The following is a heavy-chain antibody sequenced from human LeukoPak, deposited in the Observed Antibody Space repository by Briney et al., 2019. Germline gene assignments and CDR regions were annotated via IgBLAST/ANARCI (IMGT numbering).Heavy chain of an antibody. J-gene: IGHJ4*02. V-gene: IGHV3-74*01. CDR2: INTDGSTT. CDR1: GFTFSSYW. Sequence: GGSLRLSCAASGFTFSSYWMHWVRHAPGKGLAWVSRINTDGSTTTYADSVKGRFTISRDNAKNTLYLQMNSLRPEDTAVYYCARDEKGYFDYWGQGTLVTVSS. CDR3: ARDEKGYFDY.